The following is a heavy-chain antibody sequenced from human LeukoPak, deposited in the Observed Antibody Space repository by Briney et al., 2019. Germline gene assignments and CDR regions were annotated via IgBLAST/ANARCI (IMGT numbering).Heavy chain of an antibody. Sequence: SVKVSCKASGGTFSSYAISWVRQAPGQGLEWMGRIIPILGIANYAQKFQGRVTITADKSTSTAYMELSSLRSEDTAVYYCARASRAGHCSSTSCHDYWGQGTLVTVSS. J-gene: IGHJ4*02. V-gene: IGHV1-69*04. CDR3: ARASRAGHCSSTSCHDY. CDR1: GGTFSSYA. CDR2: IIPILGIA. D-gene: IGHD2-2*01.